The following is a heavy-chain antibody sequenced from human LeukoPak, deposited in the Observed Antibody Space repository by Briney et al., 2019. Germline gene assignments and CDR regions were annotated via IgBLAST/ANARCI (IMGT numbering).Heavy chain of an antibody. CDR3: ARHADFWSSYQLYYFDY. CDR2: IYYSGST. Sequence: SETLSLTCAVSGYSISSGYYWGWIRQPPGKGLEWIGSIYYSGSTYYNPSLKSRVTISVDTSKNQFSLKLSSVTAADTAVYYCARHADFWSSYQLYYFDYWGQGTLVTVSS. D-gene: IGHD3-3*01. CDR1: GYSISSGYY. V-gene: IGHV4-38-2*01. J-gene: IGHJ4*02.